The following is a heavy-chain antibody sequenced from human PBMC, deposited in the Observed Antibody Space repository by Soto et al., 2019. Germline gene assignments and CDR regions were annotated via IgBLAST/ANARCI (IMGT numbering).Heavy chain of an antibody. CDR1: GVSISSSNW. D-gene: IGHD2-21*02. V-gene: IGHV4-4*02. Sequence: ETLSLTCAVSGVSISSSNWWSWVRQPPGKGLEWIVEIYHSGSTNYNPSLKSRVTISVDKSKNQFSLKLSSVTAADTAVYYCARKTRVVTPYDYWGQGTLVTVSS. J-gene: IGHJ4*02. CDR3: ARKTRVVTPYDY. CDR2: IYHSGST.